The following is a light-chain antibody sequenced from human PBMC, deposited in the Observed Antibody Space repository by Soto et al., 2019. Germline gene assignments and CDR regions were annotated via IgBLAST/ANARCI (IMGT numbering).Light chain of an antibody. V-gene: IGLV2-23*01. CDR3: CSFSGSSPYV. Sequence: QSVLTQPASVSGSPGQSITISCTGTSSDVGSYNVVSWYQQNPGKAPKLMIYEGSKRPSGVSSRFSGSTSANTASLTISGLQSEDEADYYCCSFSGSSPYVFGTGTKLTVL. CDR2: EGS. CDR1: SSDVGSYNV. J-gene: IGLJ1*01.